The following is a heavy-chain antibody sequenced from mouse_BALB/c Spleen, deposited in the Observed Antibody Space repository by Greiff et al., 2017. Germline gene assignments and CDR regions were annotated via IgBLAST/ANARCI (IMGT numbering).Heavy chain of an antibody. Sequence: QVQLQQSGAELARPGASVKLSCKASGYTFTSYWMQWVKQRPGQGLEWIGAIYPGDGDTRYTQKFKGKATLTADKSSSTAYMQLSSLASEDSAVYYCARQVYRYACDYWGQGTTLTVSS. V-gene: IGHV1-87*01. CDR2: IYPGDGDT. CDR3: ARQVYRYACDY. CDR1: GYTFTSYW. D-gene: IGHD2-14*01. J-gene: IGHJ2*01.